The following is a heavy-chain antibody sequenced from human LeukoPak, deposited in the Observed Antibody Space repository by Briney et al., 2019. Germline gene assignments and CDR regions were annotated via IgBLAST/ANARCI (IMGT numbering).Heavy chain of an antibody. J-gene: IGHJ4*02. CDR3: ARFNDYFGSGSSFFDY. CDR2: IYQSGST. CDR1: GGSISSAYY. Sequence: PSETLSLTCTVSGGSISSAYYWGWIRQPPGKGLEWIGRIYQSGSTYSNPSLKRQVTISEDTSKNQSSLKLSSVPAADTAVYYCARFNDYFGSGSSFFDYWGQGTLVTVSS. V-gene: IGHV4-38-2*02. D-gene: IGHD3-10*01.